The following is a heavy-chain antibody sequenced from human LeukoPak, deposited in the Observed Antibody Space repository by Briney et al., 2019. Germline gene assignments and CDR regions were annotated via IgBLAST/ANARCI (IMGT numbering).Heavy chain of an antibody. CDR3: ARGSGIITGIDE. J-gene: IGHJ4*02. D-gene: IGHD6-25*01. V-gene: IGHV3-74*01. CDR2: IKDDGSHT. Sequence: GGSLRLSCAASGFTFSGHWMHWVRQAPGKGLGWVSRIKDDGSHTNYADSVKGRFTISRDNAKNTLSLQMNSLRAEDTAVYYCARGSGIITGIDEWGQGTLVTVSS. CDR1: GFTFSGHW.